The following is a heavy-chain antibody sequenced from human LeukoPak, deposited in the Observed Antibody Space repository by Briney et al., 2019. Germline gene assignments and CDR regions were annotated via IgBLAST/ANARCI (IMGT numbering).Heavy chain of an antibody. CDR3: ASGTYYRGFDA. CDR2: TYYRSKWYN. D-gene: IGHD1-26*01. V-gene: IGHV6-1*01. Sequence: SQTLSLTCAISGDSVSRKSAGWNWIRQSPSRGLEWLGRTYYRSKWYNDYAVSVKSRITINPDTSKNQFSLQLNSVTPEDTAVYYCASGTYYRGFDAWGQGTLVTVSS. J-gene: IGHJ5*02. CDR1: GDSVSRKSAG.